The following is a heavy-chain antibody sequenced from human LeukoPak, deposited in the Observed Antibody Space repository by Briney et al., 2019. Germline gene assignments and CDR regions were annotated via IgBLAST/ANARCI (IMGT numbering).Heavy chain of an antibody. Sequence: ASVTVSCRTSGYTLDNYGISWVRQPPGQRLEWMGWITAYNGHRDYPQNLQGRVTLTTDTSTSTVYMELRSLRSDDTAAYYCARGGSTTALDYWGQGTLVTVSS. CDR1: GYTLDNYG. CDR2: ITAYNGHR. V-gene: IGHV1-18*01. D-gene: IGHD2/OR15-2a*01. J-gene: IGHJ4*02. CDR3: ARGGSTTALDY.